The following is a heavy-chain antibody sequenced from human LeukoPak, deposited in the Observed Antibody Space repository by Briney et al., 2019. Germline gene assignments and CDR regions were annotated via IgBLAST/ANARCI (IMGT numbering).Heavy chain of an antibody. CDR2: ISPGGGTT. Sequence: PGGSLRLSCAASGFTFSSYAMSWVRQSPARGLEWVASISPGGGTTYYADYVKGRFTISRDNSKNTLYLQMRSLRAEDTAVYYCAGDSLSPPQGDSWGQGTLVTVSS. J-gene: IGHJ4*02. D-gene: IGHD2/OR15-2a*01. V-gene: IGHV3-23*01. CDR3: AGDSLSPPQGDS. CDR1: GFTFSSYA.